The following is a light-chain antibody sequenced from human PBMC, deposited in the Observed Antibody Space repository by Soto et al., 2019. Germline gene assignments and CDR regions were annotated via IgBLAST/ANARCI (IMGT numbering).Light chain of an antibody. CDR1: QGISSY. V-gene: IGKV1-39*01. CDR3: QQSYSTPPT. CDR2: AAS. J-gene: IGKJ1*01. Sequence: DIQLTQSPSSLSASVGDRVTITCRARQGISSYLNWYQQEPGKAPKLLIYAASSLQSGVPSRFSGSGSGTDFTLTIRSLQPEDFATYDCQQSYSTPPTFGQGTKVDIK.